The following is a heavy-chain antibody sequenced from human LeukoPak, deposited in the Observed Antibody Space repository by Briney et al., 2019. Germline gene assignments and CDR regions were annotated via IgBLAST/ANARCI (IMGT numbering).Heavy chain of an antibody. CDR2: ISGSGTNQ. D-gene: IGHD4-11*01. CDR1: GFTFSNFY. J-gene: IGHJ6*03. Sequence: GGSLRLSCAASGFTFSNFYMSWFRQAPGKGLEWLSYISGSGTNQHYADSVRGRFTISRDNAENSLSLQMDSLRAEDTAVYYCARPVSPNYFYYTDVWGKGTTVTVSS. V-gene: IGHV3-11*01. CDR3: ARPVSPNYFYYTDV.